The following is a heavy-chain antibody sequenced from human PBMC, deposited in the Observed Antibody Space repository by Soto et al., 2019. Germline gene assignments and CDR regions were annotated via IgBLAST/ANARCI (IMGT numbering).Heavy chain of an antibody. V-gene: IGHV4-61*01. CDR2: IYYSGST. CDR3: ARVSRDSSGYYYGGDYFDY. J-gene: IGHJ4*02. D-gene: IGHD3-22*01. Sequence: QVQLQESGPGLVKPSETLSLTCTVSGGSVSSGSYYWSWIRQPPGKGLEWIGYIYYSGSTNYNPSLKSRVTISVDTSKNQFSLKLSSVTAADTAVYYCARVSRDSSGYYYGGDYFDYWGQGTLVTVSS. CDR1: GGSVSSGSYY.